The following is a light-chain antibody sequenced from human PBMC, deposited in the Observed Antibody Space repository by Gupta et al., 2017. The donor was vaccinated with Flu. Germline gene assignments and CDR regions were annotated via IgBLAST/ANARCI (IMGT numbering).Light chain of an antibody. J-gene: IGLJ2*01. CDR1: SSDVGGYTF. Sequence: QSALTQPPSASGSPGQSVALPPTGTSSDVGGYTFVSWYQQNPGKAPKLLIFDVDRRPSGVPGRFSGSKSGNTASLTVSGLQAEDEADYCCESYAGNDNVIFGGGTKLTVL. CDR2: DVD. CDR3: ESYAGNDNVI. V-gene: IGLV2-8*01.